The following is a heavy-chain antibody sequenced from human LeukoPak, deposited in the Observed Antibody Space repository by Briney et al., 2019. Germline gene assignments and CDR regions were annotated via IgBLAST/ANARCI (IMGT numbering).Heavy chain of an antibody. CDR1: GASISGSGYY. J-gene: IGHJ4*02. CDR3: ARDLDYDILTGYYNDY. CDR2: IYYSGST. Sequence: PSETLSLTCAVSGASISGSGYYLCWIRQPPGKGLEWIGYIYYSGSTNYNPSLKSRVTISVDTSKNQFSLKLSSVTAADTAVYFCARDLDYDILTGYYNDYWGQGTLVTVSS. V-gene: IGHV4-61*08. D-gene: IGHD3-9*01.